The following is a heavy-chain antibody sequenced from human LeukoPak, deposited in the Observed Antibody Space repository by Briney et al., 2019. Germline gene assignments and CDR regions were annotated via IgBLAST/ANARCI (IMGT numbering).Heavy chain of an antibody. CDR3: ARGGRQWYFDY. CDR2: IYTSGST. D-gene: IGHD6-19*01. CDR1: GGSISSGSYY. Sequence: SQTLSLTCTVSGGSISSGSYYWSWIRQPAGKGLEWIGRIYTSGSTNYNPSLKSRVTISVDTSKNQFSLKLSSVTAADTAVYYCARGGRQWYFDYWGQGTLVTVSS. J-gene: IGHJ4*02. V-gene: IGHV4-61*02.